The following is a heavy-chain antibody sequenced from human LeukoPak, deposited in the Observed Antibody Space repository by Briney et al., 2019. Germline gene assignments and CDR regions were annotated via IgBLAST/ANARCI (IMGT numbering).Heavy chain of an antibody. Sequence: ASVKVSCKASGGTFSSYAISWVRQAPGQGLEWMGRIIPILGIANYAQKFQGRVTITADKSTSTAYMELSSLRSEDTAVYYCARVGYCSSTSCYALDYWGQGTLVTVSS. V-gene: IGHV1-69*04. CDR3: ARVGYCSSTSCYALDY. CDR2: IIPILGIA. D-gene: IGHD2-2*03. CDR1: GGTFSSYA. J-gene: IGHJ4*02.